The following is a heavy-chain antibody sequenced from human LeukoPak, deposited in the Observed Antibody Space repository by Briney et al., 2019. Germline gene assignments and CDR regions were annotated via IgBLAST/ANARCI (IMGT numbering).Heavy chain of an antibody. J-gene: IGHJ6*03. CDR2: IYYSGST. Sequence: SETLSLTCTVSGGSISSYYWSWIRQPPGKGLEWIGYIYYSGSTNYNPSPKSRVTISVDTSKNQFSLKLSSVTAADTAVYYCARVDSSGWDYMDVWGKGTTVTVSS. CDR3: ARVDSSGWDYMDV. D-gene: IGHD6-19*01. CDR1: GGSISSYY. V-gene: IGHV4-59*01.